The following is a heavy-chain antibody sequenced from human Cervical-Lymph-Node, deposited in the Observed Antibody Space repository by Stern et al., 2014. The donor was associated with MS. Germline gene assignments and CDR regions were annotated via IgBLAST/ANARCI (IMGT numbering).Heavy chain of an antibody. D-gene: IGHD2-15*01. CDR3: ARVGYCSGGSCYSGINYYYYGMDV. V-gene: IGHV1-69*01. CDR2: VIPIFGTA. CDR1: GGTFSSYA. J-gene: IGHJ6*02. Sequence: DQLVESGAEVKKPGSSVKVSCKASGGTFSSYAISWVRQAPGQGLEWMGGVIPIFGTANYAQKFQGRVTITADESTSTAYMELSSLRSEDTAVYYCARVGYCSGGSCYSGINYYYYGMDVWGQGTTVTVSS.